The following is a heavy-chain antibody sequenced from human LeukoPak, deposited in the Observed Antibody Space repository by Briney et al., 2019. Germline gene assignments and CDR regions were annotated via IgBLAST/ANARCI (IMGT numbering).Heavy chain of an antibody. CDR2: ISGSNSYI. V-gene: IGHV3-21*01. CDR3: ARGPIYYDSSGPIDY. CDR1: GFTFSNYS. J-gene: IGHJ4*02. Sequence: GGSLRLSCAASGFTFSNYSMNWVRQAPGKGLEWVSSISGSNSYIYYADSVRGRFTISRDNAKNSLYLQMNSLRAEDTAVYYCARGPIYYDSSGPIDYWGQGTLVTVSS. D-gene: IGHD3-22*01.